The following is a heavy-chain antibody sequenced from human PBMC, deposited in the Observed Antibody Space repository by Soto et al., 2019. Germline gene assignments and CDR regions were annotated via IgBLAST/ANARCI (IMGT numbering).Heavy chain of an antibody. V-gene: IGHV1-18*01. Sequence: ASVKVSCKASGYTFTKYGISWVRQAPGQGLEWMGWINTYNDNTKYAQSLQGRVTMTTETSTSTAYMELRSLRSDDTAVYYCAREYRDTTSCYGVDYWGQGTLVTVSS. CDR3: AREYRDTTSCYGVDY. CDR1: GYTFTKYG. CDR2: INTYNDNT. J-gene: IGHJ4*02. D-gene: IGHD2-2*01.